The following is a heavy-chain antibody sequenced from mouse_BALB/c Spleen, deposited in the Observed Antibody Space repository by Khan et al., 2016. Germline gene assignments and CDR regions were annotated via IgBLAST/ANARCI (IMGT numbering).Heavy chain of an antibody. J-gene: IGHJ2*01. CDR2: IDPANGNT. Sequence: VQLKESGAELVKPGASVKLSCTASGFNIKDTYMHWVKQRPEQGLEWIGRIDPANGNTKYDPKFQGKATITADTSSNTPYLQLSSLTSEDPAVYYCASLLLRFHYWGQGTTLTVSS. V-gene: IGHV14-3*02. CDR1: GFNIKDTY. CDR3: ASLLLRFHY. D-gene: IGHD1-1*01.